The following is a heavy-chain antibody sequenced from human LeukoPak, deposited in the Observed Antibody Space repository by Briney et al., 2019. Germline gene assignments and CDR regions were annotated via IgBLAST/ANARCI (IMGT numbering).Heavy chain of an antibody. CDR2: TYHSGST. V-gene: IGHV4-59*08. J-gene: IGHJ4*02. CDR3: ARHRGLGVVSPYFDY. CDR1: GGSISSYY. Sequence: SETLSLTCTVSGGSISSYYWTWIRQPPGKGLEWIGHTYHSGSTNYNPSLRSRVTISIDTSKNQFSLKVTSVTAADTAVYYCARHRGLGVVSPYFDYWGQGTLVTVSS. D-gene: IGHD2-21*01.